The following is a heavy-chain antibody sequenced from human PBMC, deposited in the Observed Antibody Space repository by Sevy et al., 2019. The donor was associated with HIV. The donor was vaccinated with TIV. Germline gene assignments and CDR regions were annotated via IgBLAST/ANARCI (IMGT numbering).Heavy chain of an antibody. CDR1: GFTFSSFA. CDR3: AKEFYRGSYLED. Sequence: GSLRLSCAASGFTFSSFAISWVRQAPGKGLEWVSNISGSGGGKKYADSVKGRFTVSRDNAQNTVFLQMNNLRGEDTGLYYCAKEFYRGSYLEDWGQGTLVTVSS. V-gene: IGHV3-23*01. J-gene: IGHJ4*02. D-gene: IGHD3-10*01. CDR2: ISGSGGGK.